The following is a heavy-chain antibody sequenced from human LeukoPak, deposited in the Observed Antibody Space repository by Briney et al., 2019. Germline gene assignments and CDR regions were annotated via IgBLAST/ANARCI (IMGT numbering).Heavy chain of an antibody. CDR1: GGSISSYY. CDR3: ARAGAARPTRVDY. D-gene: IGHD6-6*01. J-gene: IGHJ4*02. Sequence: SGTLSLTCTVSGGSISSYYWSWIRQPPGKGLEWIGYIYYSGSTNYNPSLKSRVTISVDTSKNQFSLKLSSVTAADTAVYYCARAGAARPTRVDYWGQGTLVTVSS. V-gene: IGHV4-59*01. CDR2: IYYSGST.